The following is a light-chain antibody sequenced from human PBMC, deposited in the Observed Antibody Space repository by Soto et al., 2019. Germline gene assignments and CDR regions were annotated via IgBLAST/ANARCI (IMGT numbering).Light chain of an antibody. CDR2: KAS. V-gene: IGKV1-5*03. CDR3: QHYNTYSRA. CDR1: QSISTW. Sequence: DIQMTQSPSTLSASVGDRITITCRASQSISTWLAWYQQKPGKAPKLLIYKASSLQSGVPSRFSGSGSGTEFTLTISSLQPDDFATYYGQHYNTYSRAFGQVTKVEIK. J-gene: IGKJ1*01.